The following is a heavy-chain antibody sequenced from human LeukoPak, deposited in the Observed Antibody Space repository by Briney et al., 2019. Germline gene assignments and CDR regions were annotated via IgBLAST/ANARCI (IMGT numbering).Heavy chain of an antibody. J-gene: IGHJ4*02. Sequence: LSETLSLTCTVSGGSISSYYWSWIRQPAGKGLEWIGYIYYRGSTNYNPSLKSRVTISVDTSKNQFSLKLSSVTAADTAVYYCARSTYYYDSSGYYYDYWGQGTLVTVSS. CDR1: GGSISSYY. CDR2: IYYRGST. D-gene: IGHD3-22*01. CDR3: ARSTYYYDSSGYYYDY. V-gene: IGHV4-59*01.